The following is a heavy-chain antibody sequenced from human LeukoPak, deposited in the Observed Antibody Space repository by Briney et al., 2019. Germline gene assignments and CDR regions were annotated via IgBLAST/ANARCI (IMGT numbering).Heavy chain of an antibody. CDR1: GFTFSSYR. D-gene: IGHD3-3*01. CDR2: ISSSSSYI. CDR3: ARDPYNYDFWSGYYTGWYYYGMDV. V-gene: IGHV3-21*01. J-gene: IGHJ6*02. Sequence: AGGSLRLSCAASGFTFSSYRMNWVRQAPGKGLEWVSSISSSSSYIYYADSVKGRFTISRDNAKNSLYLQMNSLRAEDTAVYYCARDPYNYDFWSGYYTGWYYYGMDVWGQGTTVTVSS.